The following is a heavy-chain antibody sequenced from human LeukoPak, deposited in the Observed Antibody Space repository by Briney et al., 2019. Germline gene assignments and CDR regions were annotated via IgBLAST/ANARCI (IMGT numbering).Heavy chain of an antibody. V-gene: IGHV3-33*01. CDR2: IWYDGSNK. CDR1: GFTFSSYG. Sequence: GGSLRLSCAACGFTFSSYGMHWVRQAPAKGREWVAVIWYDGSNKYYADSVQGRFTISRDNSKNTLYLQMNSLRAEDTAGYCCARFVFSSSWYYFDYGGEGTLVTVSS. CDR3: ARFVFSSSWYYFDY. J-gene: IGHJ4*02. D-gene: IGHD6-13*01.